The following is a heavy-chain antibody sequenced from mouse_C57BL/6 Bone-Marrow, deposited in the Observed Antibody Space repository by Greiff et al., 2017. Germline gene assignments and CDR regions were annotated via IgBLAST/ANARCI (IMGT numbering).Heavy chain of an antibody. J-gene: IGHJ3*01. V-gene: IGHV14-4*01. Sequence: EVQLQQSGAELVRPGASVKLSCTASGFNIKDDYMHWVKQRPEQGLEWIGWIDPENGDTEYASKFQGKATITADTSSNTAYLQLSSLTSEDTAVYYGTVYYGSMWFAYWGQGTLVTVSA. CDR3: TVYYGSMWFAY. CDR1: GFNIKDDY. CDR2: IDPENGDT. D-gene: IGHD1-1*01.